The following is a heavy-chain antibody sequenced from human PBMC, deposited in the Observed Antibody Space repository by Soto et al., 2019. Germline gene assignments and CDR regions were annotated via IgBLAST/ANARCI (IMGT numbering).Heavy chain of an antibody. CDR1: GGSFSGYY. Sequence: PSETLSLTCAVYGGSFSGYYWTWIRQPPEKGLEWIGEINDSGGTDYNPSLKSRVTISLDTSKNQLSLKLSSVTAADTAVYYCARGRKGFSSSCYVDWGQGTLVTVSS. J-gene: IGHJ4*02. CDR3: ARGRKGFSSSCYVD. D-gene: IGHD6-13*01. V-gene: IGHV4-34*01. CDR2: INDSGGT.